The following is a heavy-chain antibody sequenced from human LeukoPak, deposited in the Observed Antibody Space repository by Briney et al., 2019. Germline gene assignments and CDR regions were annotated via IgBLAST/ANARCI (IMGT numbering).Heavy chain of an antibody. Sequence: SVTLSLTCTVSGYSISSGYYWGWIRQPPGKGLEWIGSIYHSGSTYYNPSLKSRVTISVDTSKNQFSLKLSSVTAADTAVYYCARDALIVARLFDYWGPGTLVTVSS. D-gene: IGHD3-22*01. V-gene: IGHV4-38-2*02. J-gene: IGHJ4*02. CDR2: IYHSGST. CDR3: ARDALIVARLFDY. CDR1: GYSISSGYY.